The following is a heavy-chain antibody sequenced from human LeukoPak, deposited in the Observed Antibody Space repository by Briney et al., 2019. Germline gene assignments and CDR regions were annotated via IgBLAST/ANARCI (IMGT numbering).Heavy chain of an antibody. V-gene: IGHV3-30*18. CDR1: GFTFSSYG. Sequence: PGGSLRLSCAHSGFTFSSYGMHWVRRPPGKGLEWVAVISYDGINKYHADSVKGRFTISRDNSKNTLYLQMNSLRAEDTALYYCANLYGDSGLDYWGQGTLVTVSS. D-gene: IGHD4-17*01. J-gene: IGHJ4*02. CDR3: ANLYGDSGLDY. CDR2: ISYDGINK.